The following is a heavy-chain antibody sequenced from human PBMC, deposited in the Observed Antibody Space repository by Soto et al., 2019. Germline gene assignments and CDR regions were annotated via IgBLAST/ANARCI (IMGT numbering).Heavy chain of an antibody. J-gene: IGHJ4*02. Sequence: ASVKVSCKASRYAITSCCISWVRQSTGQGLEWMGWISAYNGNTNYAQKLQGRVTMTTDTSTSTAYMELRSLRSDDTAVYYCARYPGYPGSYGPDYWGQGTLVTVSS. CDR3: ARYPGYPGSYGPDY. V-gene: IGHV1-18*01. CDR2: ISAYNGNT. D-gene: IGHD5-18*01. CDR1: RYAITSCC.